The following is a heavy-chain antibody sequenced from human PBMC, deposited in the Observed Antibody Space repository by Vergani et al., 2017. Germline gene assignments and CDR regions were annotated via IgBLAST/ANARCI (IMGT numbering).Heavy chain of an antibody. J-gene: IGHJ4*02. Sequence: QVQLQQWGAGLLKPSETLSLTCEVHGESFIGHYWSWIRQPPGKGLEWFGEINDNGYTNDNPSLESRVIVSADKSKNQFPLKLMSVTAADTAMYYCAIRPRVNMVRGEILTKRTFDYWGQGTLVTVSS. CDR1: GESFIGHY. D-gene: IGHD3-10*01. CDR2: INDNGYT. V-gene: IGHV4-34*02. CDR3: AIRPRVNMVRGEILTKRTFDY.